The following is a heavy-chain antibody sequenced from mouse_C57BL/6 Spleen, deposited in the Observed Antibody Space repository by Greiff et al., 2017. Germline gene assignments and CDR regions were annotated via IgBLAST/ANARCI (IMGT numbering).Heavy chain of an antibody. Sequence: EVQLVESGPGLVKPSQSLSLTCSVTGYSITSGYYWKWIRQFPGNKLEWMGYKSYDGSNNYNPSLKNRISINRDTSKNQFFLKLNSVTTEDTATYYGARGNYGSSYDYWGQGTAHTVSS. V-gene: IGHV3-6*01. CDR3: ARGNYGSSYDY. CDR2: KSYDGSN. J-gene: IGHJ2*01. CDR1: GYSITSGYY. D-gene: IGHD1-1*01.